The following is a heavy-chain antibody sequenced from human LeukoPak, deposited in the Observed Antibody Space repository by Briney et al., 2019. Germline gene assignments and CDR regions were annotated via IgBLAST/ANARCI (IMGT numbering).Heavy chain of an antibody. CDR3: ARELLGIQDMDV. CDR2: ITSSSSYI. V-gene: IGHV3-21*01. J-gene: IGHJ6*02. CDR1: GXTFSSYA. Sequence: PGGSLRLSCAASGXTFSSYAMNWVRQAPGKGLEWVSSITSSSSYIFHADSVKGRFTISRDDAKNSLYLQMNSLRAEDTALYYCARELLGIQDMDVWGQGTTVTVSS. D-gene: IGHD5-18*01.